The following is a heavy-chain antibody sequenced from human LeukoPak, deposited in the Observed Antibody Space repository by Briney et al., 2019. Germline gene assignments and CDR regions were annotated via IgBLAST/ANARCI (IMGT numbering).Heavy chain of an antibody. D-gene: IGHD6-13*01. V-gene: IGHV4-31*03. CDR2: IYYSGSN. CDR1: GGSISSGGYY. J-gene: IGHJ4*02. CDR3: ARDQQLVNERRFDY. Sequence: SETLSLTCTVSGGSISSGGYYWSWTRQHPGKGLEWLGYIYYSGSNYYNPSLKSRVTISVDTSKNQFSLKLSSVTAADTAVYYCARDQQLVNERRFDYWGQGTLVTVSS.